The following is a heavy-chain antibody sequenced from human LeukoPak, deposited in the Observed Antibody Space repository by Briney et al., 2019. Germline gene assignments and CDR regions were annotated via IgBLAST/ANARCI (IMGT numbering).Heavy chain of an antibody. CDR3: ARHAEYNSGWHFYLDH. CDR2: VHNVGST. CDR1: GVSTTNGIYY. V-gene: IGHV4-39*01. D-gene: IGHD6-19*01. J-gene: IGHJ4*02. Sequence: SETLSLTCTVSGVSTTNGIYYWAWIRQSPGKGLEWIGSVHNVGSTYYNLSLRSRVTMSIDTSKNQFSLRLNSVTAADTAVYYCARHAEYNSGWHFYLDHWGQGILVSVSS.